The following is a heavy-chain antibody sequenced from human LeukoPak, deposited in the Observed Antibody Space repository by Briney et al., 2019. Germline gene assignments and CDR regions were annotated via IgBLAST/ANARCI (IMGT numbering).Heavy chain of an antibody. Sequence: SVKVSCKASGGTFSSHAISWVRQAPGQGLEWMGRIIPILGIANYAQKFQGRVTITADKSTSTAYMELSSLRSEDTAVYYCARSRAYCGGDCSSAGFDPWGQGTLVTVSS. CDR3: ARSRAYCGGDCSSAGFDP. CDR2: IIPILGIA. CDR1: GGTFSSHA. D-gene: IGHD2-21*02. V-gene: IGHV1-69*04. J-gene: IGHJ5*02.